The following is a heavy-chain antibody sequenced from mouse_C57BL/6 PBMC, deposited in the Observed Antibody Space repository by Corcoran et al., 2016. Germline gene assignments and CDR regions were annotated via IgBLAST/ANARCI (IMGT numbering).Heavy chain of an antibody. CDR1: GYIFTTYG. J-gene: IGHJ2*01. CDR2: INTYSGVP. Sequence: QIQLVQSGPELKKPGETVKISCKASGYIFTTYGMSWVKQAPGKGLKWMGWINTYSGVPTYADDFKGRFAFSLETSASTAYLQINNLKNEDTATYFCARKVAREYYFDYWGQGTTLTVSS. V-gene: IGHV9-3*01. CDR3: ARKVAREYYFDY. D-gene: IGHD3-3*01.